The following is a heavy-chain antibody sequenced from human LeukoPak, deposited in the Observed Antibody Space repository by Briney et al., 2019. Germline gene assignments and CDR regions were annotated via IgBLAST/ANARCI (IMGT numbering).Heavy chain of an antibody. Sequence: GGSLRLSCGATGFSFSNFGMHWVRQAPGKGLEWVAYIRYDGSAQYYVDSVKGRFTISRDNSKRTLYLQVNSLRAEDTAVYYCARSISVTTRSDFDYWGQGTLVTVSS. CDR3: ARSISVTTRSDFDY. D-gene: IGHD4-17*01. CDR2: IRYDGSAQ. CDR1: GFSFSNFG. J-gene: IGHJ4*02. V-gene: IGHV3-30*02.